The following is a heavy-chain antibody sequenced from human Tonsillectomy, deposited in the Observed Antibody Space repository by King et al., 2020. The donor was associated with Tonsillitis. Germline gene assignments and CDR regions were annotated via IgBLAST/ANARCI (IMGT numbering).Heavy chain of an antibody. Sequence: VQLVESGGGLVKPGGSLILSCATSGFRFSDYDMNWVRQAPGKGLEWVSSISTNGRSIYYSVSVKGRFTISRDNAKNSLYLQMLSLRVEDTAVYYCAKDKGAGYYDNSRGAFDFWGQGTLVTVS. CDR2: ISTNGRSI. CDR3: AKDKGAGYYDNSRGAFDF. D-gene: IGHD3-16*01. V-gene: IGHV3-21*01. J-gene: IGHJ3*01. CDR1: GFRFSDYD.